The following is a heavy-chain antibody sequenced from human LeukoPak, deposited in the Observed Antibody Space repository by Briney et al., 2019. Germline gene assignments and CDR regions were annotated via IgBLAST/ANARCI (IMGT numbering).Heavy chain of an antibody. J-gene: IGHJ4*02. V-gene: IGHV3-48*01. CDR2: IISSSSTI. CDR3: ARDVIFGVVTREDTFDY. Sequence: PGGSLRLSCAASGFTFSSYSMNWVRQAPGKGLEWVSYIISSSSTIYYADSVKGRFTISRDNAKNSLYLQMNSLRAEDTAVYYCARDVIFGVVTREDTFDYWGQGTLVTVSS. D-gene: IGHD3-3*01. CDR1: GFTFSSYS.